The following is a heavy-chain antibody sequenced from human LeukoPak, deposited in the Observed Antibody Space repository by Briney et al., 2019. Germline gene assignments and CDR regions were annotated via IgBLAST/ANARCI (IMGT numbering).Heavy chain of an antibody. Sequence: GGSLRLSCEVSGFIFRNYGMHWVRRTPGEGLEWVAFIRSDGSDKYYADSVKGRFTISRDNAKNSLYLQMNSLRAEDTAVYYCARVDSSSRTGYYYYMDVWGKGTTVTVSS. CDR1: GFIFRNYG. D-gene: IGHD6-13*01. CDR2: IRSDGSDK. V-gene: IGHV3-30*02. J-gene: IGHJ6*03. CDR3: ARVDSSSRTGYYYYMDV.